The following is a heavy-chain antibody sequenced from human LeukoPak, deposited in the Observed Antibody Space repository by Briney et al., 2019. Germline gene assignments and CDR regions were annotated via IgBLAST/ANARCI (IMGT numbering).Heavy chain of an antibody. CDR3: AKDRHAPGRYCSSTSCFPFDS. CDR1: GLNFRDYY. CDR2: ITDNGGNS. D-gene: IGHD2-2*01. Sequence: PGGSLRLSCAASGLNFRDYYMGWIRQAPGKGLEWISYITDNGGNSFYADSVKGRFTISRDSAKHSLYLEMNRLTADDTAVYYCAKDRHAPGRYCSSTSCFPFDSWGQGTLVTVSS. V-gene: IGHV3-11*01. J-gene: IGHJ5*01.